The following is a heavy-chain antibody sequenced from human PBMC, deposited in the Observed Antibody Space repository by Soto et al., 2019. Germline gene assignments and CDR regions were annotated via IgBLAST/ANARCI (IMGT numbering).Heavy chain of an antibody. V-gene: IGHV3-23*01. CDR3: AKVVRDCSGGSCYSVWAFDI. J-gene: IGHJ3*02. D-gene: IGHD2-15*01. Sequence: GSLRLSCAASGFTFSSYAMSWVRQAPGKGLEWVSAISGSGGSTYYADSVKGRFTISRDNSKNTLYLQMNSLRAEDTAVYYCAKVVRDCSGGSCYSVWAFDIWGQGTMVTVSS. CDR1: GFTFSSYA. CDR2: ISGSGGST.